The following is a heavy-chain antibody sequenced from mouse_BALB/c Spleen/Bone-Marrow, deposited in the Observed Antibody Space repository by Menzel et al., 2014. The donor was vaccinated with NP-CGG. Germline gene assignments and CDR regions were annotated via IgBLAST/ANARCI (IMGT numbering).Heavy chain of an antibody. CDR1: GYTFTSYW. J-gene: IGHJ4*01. Sequence: LQQPGSELVRPGASVKLSCKASGYTFTSYWMHWVKQRPGQGLEWIGNIYPGSGRTNYDEKFESKATLTVDTSSSTAYMQLSSLTSEDSAVYYCTRYVGYAMDYWGQGTSVTVSS. CDR3: TRYVGYAMDY. V-gene: IGHV1S22*01. CDR2: IYPGSGRT. D-gene: IGHD3-3*01.